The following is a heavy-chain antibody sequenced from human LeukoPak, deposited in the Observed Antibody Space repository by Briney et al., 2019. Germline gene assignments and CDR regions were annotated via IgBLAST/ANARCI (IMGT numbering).Heavy chain of an antibody. Sequence: PSETLSLTCTVSGGSISSSSYYWGWIRQPPGKGLEWIGSIYHSGSTYYNPSLKSRVTISVDTSKNQFSLKLSSVTAADTAVYYCASVLGRQLVLSNAFDIWGQGTMVTVSS. CDR3: ASVLGRQLVLSNAFDI. J-gene: IGHJ3*02. D-gene: IGHD6-6*01. CDR2: IYHSGST. CDR1: GGSISSSSYY. V-gene: IGHV4-39*07.